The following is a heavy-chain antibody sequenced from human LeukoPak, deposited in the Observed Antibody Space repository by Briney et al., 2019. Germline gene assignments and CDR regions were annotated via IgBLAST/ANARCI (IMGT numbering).Heavy chain of an antibody. D-gene: IGHD3-22*01. CDR2: ISGSGGST. J-gene: IGHJ4*02. V-gene: IGHV3-23*01. Sequence: GGSLRLSCAASGFTFSSYAMSWVRQAPGKGLEWVSAISGSGGSTYYADSVKGRFTISRDNSKNTVYLQMNSLRAEDTAVYYCANNYYDGSGYGIDYWGQGTLVTVSS. CDR3: ANNYYDGSGYGIDY. CDR1: GFTFSSYA.